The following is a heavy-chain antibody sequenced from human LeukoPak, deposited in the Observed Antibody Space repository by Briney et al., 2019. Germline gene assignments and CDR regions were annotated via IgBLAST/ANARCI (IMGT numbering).Heavy chain of an antibody. CDR3: ARDPPSAAGTPRFGDY. V-gene: IGHV1-18*01. D-gene: IGHD6-13*01. Sequence: ASAKVSCKASGYTFTSYGISWVRQAPGQGLEWMGWISAYNGNTNYAQKLQGRVTMTTDTSTSTAYMELRSLRSDDTAVYYCARDPPSAAGTPRFGDYWGQGTLVTVSS. CDR2: ISAYNGNT. CDR1: GYTFTSYG. J-gene: IGHJ4*02.